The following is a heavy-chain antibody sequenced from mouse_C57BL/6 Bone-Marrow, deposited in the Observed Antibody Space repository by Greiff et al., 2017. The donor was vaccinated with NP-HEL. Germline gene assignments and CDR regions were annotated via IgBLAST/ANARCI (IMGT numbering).Heavy chain of an antibody. J-gene: IGHJ3*01. CDR2: INPNNGGT. CDR3: ARSGYYGSSYPPWFAY. Sequence: VQLQQSGPELVKPGASVKIPCKASGYTFTDYNMDWVKQSHGKSLEWIGDINPNNGGTTHNQKFKGKATLTVDKSSSTAYMELRSLTSEDTAVYYCARSGYYGSSYPPWFAYWGQGTLVTVSA. V-gene: IGHV1-18*01. D-gene: IGHD1-1*01. CDR1: GYTFTDYN.